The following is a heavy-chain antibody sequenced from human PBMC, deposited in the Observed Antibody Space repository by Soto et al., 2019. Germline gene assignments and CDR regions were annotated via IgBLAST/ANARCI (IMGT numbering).Heavy chain of an antibody. D-gene: IGHD2-21*02. J-gene: IGHJ6*02. CDR1: GGTISRYY. Sequence: QVQLQESGPGLVKPSETLSLTCTVSGGTISRYYWSWIRQPPGKGLEWIGYMYNTGSTVYNPSFKSRVTISVDQSKNQFSLKLNSVTAADTAVYYCARDLWGYCGTDCYPLDVWGQGTTVTVSS. V-gene: IGHV4-59*01. CDR2: MYNTGST. CDR3: ARDLWGYCGTDCYPLDV.